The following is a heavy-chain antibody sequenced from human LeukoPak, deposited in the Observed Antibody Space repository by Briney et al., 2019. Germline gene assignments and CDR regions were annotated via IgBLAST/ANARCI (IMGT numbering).Heavy chain of an antibody. J-gene: IGHJ4*02. D-gene: IGHD3-9*01. CDR1: GGSISSSSYY. Sequence: SETLSLTCTVSGGSISSSSYYWGWIRQPPGKGLEWIGSIYYSGSTYYNPSLKSRVTISVDTSKNQFSLKLSSVTAADTAVYYCARAHDYDILTGYGEYYFDYWGQGTLVTVSS. CDR2: IYYSGST. CDR3: ARAHDYDILTGYGEYYFDY. V-gene: IGHV4-39*07.